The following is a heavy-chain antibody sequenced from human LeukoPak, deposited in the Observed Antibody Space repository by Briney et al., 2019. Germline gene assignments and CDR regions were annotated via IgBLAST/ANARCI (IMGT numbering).Heavy chain of an antibody. J-gene: IGHJ6*03. CDR1: GFTFSSYW. D-gene: IGHD4-11*01. CDR2: IKQDGSEK. V-gene: IGHV3-7*01. CDR3: ARSDYSNYASYYYYYMDV. Sequence: GGSLRLSCEASGFTFSSYWMSWVRQAPGKGLEWVANIKQDGSEKYYVASVKGRFTIYRDNAKNSLYLQMNSLRAEDTAVYYCARSDYSNYASYYYYYMDVWGQGTTVTVSS.